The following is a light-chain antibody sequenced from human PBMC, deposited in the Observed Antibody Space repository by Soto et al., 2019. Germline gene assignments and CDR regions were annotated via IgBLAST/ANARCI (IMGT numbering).Light chain of an antibody. CDR2: AAS. V-gene: IGKV1-39*01. CDR1: QSISSY. J-gene: IGKJ5*01. Sequence: DIPMNPASSSPFATLGERGPITFPASQSISSYLNWYQQKPGKAPKLLIYAASSLQSGVPSRFSGSGSGTDFTLTISSLQPEDFATYYCQQSYSTPHFFGQGTRLEIK. CDR3: QQSYSTPHF.